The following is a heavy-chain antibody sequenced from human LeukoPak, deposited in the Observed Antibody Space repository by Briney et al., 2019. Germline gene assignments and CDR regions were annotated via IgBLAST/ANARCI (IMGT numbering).Heavy chain of an antibody. D-gene: IGHD3-22*01. Sequence: GASVKLSCKASGYTFTSYDINWGRQATGQGLGWMGWMNTNSGNTGYAPKFQGRVTMTRNTSISTAYMELSSLRSEDTAVYYCARGLFNYYDSTAYYPLHYWGQGTLVTVSS. CDR1: GYTFTSYD. CDR3: ARGLFNYYDSTAYYPLHY. V-gene: IGHV1-8*01. CDR2: MNTNSGNT. J-gene: IGHJ4*02.